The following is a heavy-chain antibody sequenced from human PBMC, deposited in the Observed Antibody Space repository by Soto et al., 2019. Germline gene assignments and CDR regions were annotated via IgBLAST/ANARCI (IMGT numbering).Heavy chain of an antibody. J-gene: IGHJ4*02. D-gene: IGHD6-19*01. CDR3: ARALGGWPDY. V-gene: IGHV1-3*01. CDR1: GYTFTSYA. Sequence: QVQLVQSGAEVKKPGASVKVSCKASGYTFTSYAIHWVRQAPGQRLEWMGWINAGNGNTKYSQKFQDRVTITRDTSASTAYMALSSLRSEDTAVYYCARALGGWPDYWGQGTLVTVSS. CDR2: INAGNGNT.